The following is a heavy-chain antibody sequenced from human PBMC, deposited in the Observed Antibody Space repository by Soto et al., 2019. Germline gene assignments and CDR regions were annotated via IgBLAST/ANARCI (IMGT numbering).Heavy chain of an antibody. CDR1: GFTFSGYW. V-gene: IGHV3-7*01. CDR3: ASQGFYYYYLDV. CDR2: IKQDGSEK. Sequence: EVQLVESGGGLVQPGGSLRLSCAASGFTFSGYWMSWVRQAPGKGLEWVANIKQDGSEKYYVDSVKGRFTISRDNAKNSLYVRMDSLRAEDTALYYCASQGFYYYYLDVWGKGTTVTVSS. J-gene: IGHJ6*03.